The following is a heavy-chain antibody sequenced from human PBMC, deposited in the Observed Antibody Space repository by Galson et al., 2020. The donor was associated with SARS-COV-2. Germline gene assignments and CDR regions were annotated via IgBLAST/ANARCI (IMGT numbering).Heavy chain of an antibody. J-gene: IGHJ4*02. CDR1: GFDFSSYA. CDR2: ISASGVTI. CDR3: AKEEHSDGYDDIFDY. Sequence: GGSLRLSCVASGFDFSSYAMSWVRQAPGKGLEWVSRISASGVTINYADSVKGRFTISRDNSKNTVHLQLGSLRAEDTAVYYCAKEEHSDGYDDIFDYWGQGTLVTVSS. D-gene: IGHD3-22*01. V-gene: IGHV3-23*01.